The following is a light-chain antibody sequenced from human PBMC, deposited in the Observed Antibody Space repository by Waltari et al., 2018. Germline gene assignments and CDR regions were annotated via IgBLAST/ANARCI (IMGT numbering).Light chain of an antibody. CDR1: SNDIGRYNF. Sequence: QSALTQPASVSGSPGQSITISCTGTSNDIGRYNFVSWYQQHPGTSPRLMIFDVDNRPSGISNRFSGSKSGNTASLTISGLQAEDEADYFCISYTSMSTLVFGGGTKLTVL. J-gene: IGLJ3*02. CDR3: ISYTSMSTLV. V-gene: IGLV2-14*03. CDR2: DVD.